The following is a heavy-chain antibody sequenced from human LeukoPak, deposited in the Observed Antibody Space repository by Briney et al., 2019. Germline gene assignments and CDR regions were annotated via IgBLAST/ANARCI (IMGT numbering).Heavy chain of an antibody. CDR3: ARDRTYYYDSSGYPQDAFDI. CDR2: IDHSGST. CDR1: GYSISSGYY. Sequence: SETLSLTCTVSGYSISSGYYWGWIRQPPGKGLEWIGSIDHSGSTYYNPSLKSRVTMSVDTSKNQFSLKLSSVTAADTAVYYCARDRTYYYDSSGYPQDAFDIWGQGTMVTVSS. D-gene: IGHD3-22*01. J-gene: IGHJ3*02. V-gene: IGHV4-38-2*02.